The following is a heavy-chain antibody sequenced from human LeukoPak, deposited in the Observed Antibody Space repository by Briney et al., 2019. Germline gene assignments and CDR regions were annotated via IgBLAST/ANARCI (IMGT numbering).Heavy chain of an antibody. V-gene: IGHV4-39*07. CDR3: AADSEVEYAFDI. J-gene: IGHJ3*02. CDR2: IYYSGST. CDR1: GGSISSSSYY. Sequence: SETLSLTCTVSGGSISSSSYYWGWIRQPPGKGLEWIGSIYYSGSTYYNPSLKSRVTISVDTSKNQFSLKLSSVTAADTAVYYCAADSEVEYAFDIWGQGTMVTVSS. D-gene: IGHD3-10*01.